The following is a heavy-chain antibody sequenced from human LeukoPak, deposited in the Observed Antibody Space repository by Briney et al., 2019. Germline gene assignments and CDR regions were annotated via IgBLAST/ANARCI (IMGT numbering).Heavy chain of an antibody. CDR1: GYTFTSYY. Sequence: ASVKVSCKASGYTFTSYYMHWVRQAPGQGLEWMGIINPSGGSTSYAQKFQGRVTMTRDTSTSTVYMELSSLRSEDTAVYYCARADDSSGWYSFLFDYWGRGTLVTVSS. J-gene: IGHJ4*02. V-gene: IGHV1-46*01. D-gene: IGHD6-19*01. CDR2: INPSGGST. CDR3: ARADDSSGWYSFLFDY.